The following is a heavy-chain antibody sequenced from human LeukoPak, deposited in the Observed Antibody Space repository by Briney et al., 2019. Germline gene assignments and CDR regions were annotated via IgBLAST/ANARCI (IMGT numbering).Heavy chain of an antibody. J-gene: IGHJ4*02. Sequence: GVSLRLSCAASGFTFSSYDMSWVRQAPGKGLEWVSGITYSSGYTYYADSVKGRFTISRDNSRNTLYLQMNSLRAEDTAVYYCAKGQIPRWFNFDHWGQGTLVTVSS. CDR1: GFTFSSYD. CDR3: AKGQIPRWFNFDH. D-gene: IGHD3-10*01. V-gene: IGHV3-23*01. CDR2: ITYSSGYT.